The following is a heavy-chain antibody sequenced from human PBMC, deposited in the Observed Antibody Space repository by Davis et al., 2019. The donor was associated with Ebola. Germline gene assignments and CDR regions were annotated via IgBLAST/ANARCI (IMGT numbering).Heavy chain of an antibody. CDR1: GLTLSTAW. CDR2: IKSESSGGTP. V-gene: IGHV3-15*07. CDR3: TNARNGFSA. J-gene: IGHJ5*02. Sequence: ESLKISCAPSGLTLSTAWMNWVRQAPGKGLEWVGHIKSESSGGTPGYAAAVEGRFTISRDDSKNTLYLQMNSLKIEDTAVYYCTNARNGFSAWGQGTLVTVSS. D-gene: IGHD5-24*01.